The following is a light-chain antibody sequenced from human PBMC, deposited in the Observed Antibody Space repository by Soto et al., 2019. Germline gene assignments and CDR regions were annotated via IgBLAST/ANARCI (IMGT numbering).Light chain of an antibody. CDR2: EVN. J-gene: IGLJ1*01. CDR1: SSDVGGYDY. Sequence: QSVLTQPPSASGSPGQSVTISCTGTSSDVGGYDYVSWYQQHPGKAPKFMIYEVNKRPSGVPDRFSGSKSGNTASLTVSGLQAEDDADYYCCSYAGSNNPYVFGTGTKVTVL. V-gene: IGLV2-8*01. CDR3: CSYAGSNNPYV.